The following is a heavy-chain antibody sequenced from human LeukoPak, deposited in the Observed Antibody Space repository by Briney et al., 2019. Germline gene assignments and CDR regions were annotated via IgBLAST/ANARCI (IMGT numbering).Heavy chain of an antibody. V-gene: IGHV4-59*08. CDR3: ARQGWRVTTARSGWYFDL. J-gene: IGHJ2*01. CDR1: VGSIRRFY. D-gene: IGHD4-17*01. Sequence: SESLSLTRTVSVGSIRRFYWSGIPQPPGKGLEWSGDIYFSGSTNYNPSPKRRVTLSVDTSKNQCSLRLGSVTAPHTPRCFSARQGWRVTTARSGWYFDLWSRGTLVTV. CDR2: IYFSGST.